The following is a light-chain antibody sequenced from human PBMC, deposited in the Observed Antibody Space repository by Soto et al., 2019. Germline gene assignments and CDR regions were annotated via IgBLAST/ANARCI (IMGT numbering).Light chain of an antibody. CDR2: RNN. V-gene: IGLV1-47*01. CDR3: AAWNDGLSGFV. J-gene: IGLJ1*01. CDR1: SSDIGSNA. Sequence: QSVLTQPPSTSRTPGQRVTSSCSGSSSDIGSNAVYWYQQLPGTAPKLLIYRNNQRPSGVPDRFSGTKSGTSASLAISGLRSEDEADYYCAAWNDGLSGFVFGTGTKVTVL.